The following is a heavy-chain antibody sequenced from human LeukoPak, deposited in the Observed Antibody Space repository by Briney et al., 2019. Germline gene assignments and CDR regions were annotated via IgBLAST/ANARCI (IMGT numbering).Heavy chain of an antibody. CDR3: ARHQVARSNGWFDP. Sequence: SETLSLTCTVSGGSISSSSYYWGWLRQPPGKGLEWLGSIYYSGSTYYNPSLKSRVTISVDTSKNQFSLKLSSVTAADTAVYYCARHQVARSNGWFDPWGQGTLVTVSS. CDR2: IYYSGST. J-gene: IGHJ5*02. CDR1: GGSISSSSYY. D-gene: IGHD3-10*01. V-gene: IGHV4-39*01.